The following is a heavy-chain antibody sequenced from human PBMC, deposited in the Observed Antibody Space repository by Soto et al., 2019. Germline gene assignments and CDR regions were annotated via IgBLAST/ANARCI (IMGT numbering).Heavy chain of an antibody. CDR3: ARHEPGTSSSYGFDY. Sequence: SETLSLTCTVSGGSISSSSYYWGWIRQPPGKGLEWIGSIYYSGSTYYNPSLKSRVTISVDTSKNQFSLKLSSVTAADTAVYYCARHEPGTSSSYGFDYWGQGTLVTVSS. CDR2: IYYSGST. J-gene: IGHJ4*02. V-gene: IGHV4-39*01. D-gene: IGHD6-13*01. CDR1: GGSISSSSYY.